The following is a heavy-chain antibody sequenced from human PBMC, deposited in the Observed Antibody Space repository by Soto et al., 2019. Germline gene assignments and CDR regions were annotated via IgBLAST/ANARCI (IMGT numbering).Heavy chain of an antibody. Sequence: SVKVSCKASGGTFSSYTISWVRQAPGQGLEWMGRIIPILGIANYAQKFQGRVTITADKSTSTAYMELSSLRSEDTAVYYCARVPTRFLEWPYFDYWGQGTLVTVSS. D-gene: IGHD3-3*01. J-gene: IGHJ4*02. CDR1: GGTFSSYT. V-gene: IGHV1-69*02. CDR3: ARVPTRFLEWPYFDY. CDR2: IIPILGIA.